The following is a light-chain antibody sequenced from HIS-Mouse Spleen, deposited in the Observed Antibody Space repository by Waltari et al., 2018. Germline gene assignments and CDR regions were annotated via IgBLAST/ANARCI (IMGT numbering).Light chain of an antibody. Sequence: SSELTQDPAVSVALGQTVRITCQGDSLRSYYASWYQQKPGQAPVLFIYGKNNRPSGIPYRCAGSSAGKTASVTITGAQAEDEADYYCNSRDSSGNHVVFGGGTKLTVL. V-gene: IGLV3-19*01. J-gene: IGLJ2*01. CDR2: GKN. CDR3: NSRDSSGNHVV. CDR1: SLRSYY.